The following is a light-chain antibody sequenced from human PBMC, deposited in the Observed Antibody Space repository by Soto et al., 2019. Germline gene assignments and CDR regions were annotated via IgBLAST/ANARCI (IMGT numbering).Light chain of an antibody. J-gene: IGKJ2*01. CDR2: GAS. CDR1: QSVSHN. V-gene: IGKV3-15*01. Sequence: EIVMTQSPATLSVSPGEGATLSCRASQSVSHNLAWYQQKPGQAPSLLIYGASTRATGIPTRFSGSGSGTAFTLTISSLQYEDFAVYYCEQYNSWTPLYTFGQWTKLEIK. CDR3: EQYNSWTPLYT.